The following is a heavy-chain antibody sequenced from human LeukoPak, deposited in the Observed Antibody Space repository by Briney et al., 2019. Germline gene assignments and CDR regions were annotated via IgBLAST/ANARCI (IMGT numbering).Heavy chain of an antibody. V-gene: IGHV4-59*01. Sequence: PSETLSLTCTVXXGXXXXYXWXXXXXXPXXXLEWIGYIYYSGXXXXXXSLKSRVTISVDTXKNQFSLKLSSVTAADTAVXXXXSXRKQNNAFDIWGQXTMVTVSS. CDR2: IYYSGXX. J-gene: IGHJ3*02. D-gene: IGHD2/OR15-2a*01. CDR3: XSXRKQNNAFDI. CDR1: XGXXXXYX.